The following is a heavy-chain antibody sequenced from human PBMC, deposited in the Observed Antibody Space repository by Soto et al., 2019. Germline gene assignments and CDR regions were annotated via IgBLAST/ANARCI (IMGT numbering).Heavy chain of an antibody. V-gene: IGHV1-2*02. J-gene: IGHJ4*02. D-gene: IGHD2-8*01. CDR2: INPNSGGT. CDR3: MREMPTGVCSLSTGCYFNY. Sequence: QVQLVQSGAEVKKPGASVKVSCKASGYTFTGYYMHWVRQAPGQGLEWMGWINPNSGGTNYSQKFQGMVTMTRDTSLSTDNMELSRLRSDDTAVYYFMREMPTGVCSLSTGCYFNYGSQGTLVTISS. CDR1: GYTFTGYY.